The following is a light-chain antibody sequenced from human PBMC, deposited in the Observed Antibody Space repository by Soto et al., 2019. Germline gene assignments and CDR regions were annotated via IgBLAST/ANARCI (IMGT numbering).Light chain of an antibody. CDR3: QQYGSSAPIP. V-gene: IGKV3-20*01. Sequence: IGMTKSHAPLYASPGERVSISCMASQSVNHNLAWYQQKPGQAPRLLIYGASIRATGIPDRFSGSGSEADFTLTISRLEPEDFALYYCQQYGSSAPIPFGQVTRLEI. CDR2: GAS. CDR1: QSVNHN. J-gene: IGKJ5*01.